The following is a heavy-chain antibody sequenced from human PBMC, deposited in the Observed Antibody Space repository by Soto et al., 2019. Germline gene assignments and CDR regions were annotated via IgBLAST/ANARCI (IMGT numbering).Heavy chain of an antibody. CDR2: INPSGGST. CDR3: AILPYDFWSGPWAFDI. CDR1: GYTFTSYY. V-gene: IGHV1-46*01. D-gene: IGHD3-3*01. J-gene: IGHJ3*02. Sequence: ASVKVSCKASGYTFTSYYMHWVRQAPGQGLEWMGIINPSGGSTSYAQKFQGGVTMTRDTSTSTVYMELSSLRSEDTAVYYCAILPYDFWSGPWAFDIWGQGIMVTVS.